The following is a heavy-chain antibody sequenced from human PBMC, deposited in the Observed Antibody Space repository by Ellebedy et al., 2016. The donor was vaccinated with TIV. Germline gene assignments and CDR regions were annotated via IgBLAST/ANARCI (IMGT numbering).Heavy chain of an antibody. CDR2: IKSKTDGGAA. CDR3: TTVYRYNYDSV. V-gene: IGHV3-15*01. J-gene: IGHJ4*02. CDR1: GFTFSNAW. D-gene: IGHD5-18*01. Sequence: GGSLRLSCAASGFTFSNAWMNWVRQAPGKGLEWVGRIKSKTDGGAADYAAPVRGRFTISRDGSKNTLNLQMNSLKTEDTAVYFCTTVYRYNYDSVWGQGTLVTVSS.